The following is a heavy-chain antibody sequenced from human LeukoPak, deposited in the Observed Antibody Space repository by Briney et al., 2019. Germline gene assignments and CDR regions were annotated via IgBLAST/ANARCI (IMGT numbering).Heavy chain of an antibody. D-gene: IGHD1-1*01. Sequence: PGGSLRLSCAVSGFRDFTFSSYEMNWVRQAPGKGLEWVSYISSSGSTIYYADSVKGRFPISRDNAKNSLYVQMNSLRAEDTAVYYCARGASNWNFDYYGMDVWGQGTTVTVSS. V-gene: IGHV3-48*03. CDR3: ARGASNWNFDYYGMDV. J-gene: IGHJ6*02. CDR2: ISSSGSTI. CDR1: GFRDFTFSSYE.